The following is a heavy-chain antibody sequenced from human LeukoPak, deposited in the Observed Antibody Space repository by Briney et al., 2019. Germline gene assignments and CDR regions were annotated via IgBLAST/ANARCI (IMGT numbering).Heavy chain of an antibody. CDR1: GYTFTSYY. J-gene: IGHJ4*02. D-gene: IGHD2-21*02. CDR3: ARGAAGQDCGGDCSLDY. Sequence: GASVKVSCKSSGYTFTSYYMHWVRQAPGQGLEWMGIINPSGGSTSYAQKFQGRVTMTRDTSTSTVYMEPSSLRSEDTAVYYCARGAAGQDCGGDCSLDYWGQGTLVTVSS. V-gene: IGHV1-46*01. CDR2: INPSGGST.